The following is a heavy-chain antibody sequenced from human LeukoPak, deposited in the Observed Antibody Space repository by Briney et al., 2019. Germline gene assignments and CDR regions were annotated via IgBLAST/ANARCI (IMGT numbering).Heavy chain of an antibody. CDR2: ISGSGGTI. Sequence: GGSLRLSCAASGFTFSDYYMSWIRQAPGKGLEWDSCISGSGGTIYYADSVKGRFILSRDNAKSSLYLQMNSLRAEDTAAYYCATEPRWQPYSFDFWGHGTMVTVSS. V-gene: IGHV3-11*01. D-gene: IGHD2-21*01. J-gene: IGHJ3*01. CDR3: ATEPRWQPYSFDF. CDR1: GFTFSDYY.